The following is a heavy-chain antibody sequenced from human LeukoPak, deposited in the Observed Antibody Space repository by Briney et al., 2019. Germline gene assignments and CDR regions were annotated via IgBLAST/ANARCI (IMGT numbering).Heavy chain of an antibody. D-gene: IGHD4/OR15-4a*01. CDR3: ARRAGAYSHPYDY. CDR1: GFTFSKCA. J-gene: IGHJ4*02. Sequence: PGGSLRLSCAASGFTFSKCAMHWVRQAPGKGLEWVSFIYSDNTHYSDSVKGRFTISRDNSKNTLYLQMNSLRAEDTAVYYCARRAGAYSHPYDYWGQGTLVTVSS. V-gene: IGHV3-53*01. CDR2: IYSDNT.